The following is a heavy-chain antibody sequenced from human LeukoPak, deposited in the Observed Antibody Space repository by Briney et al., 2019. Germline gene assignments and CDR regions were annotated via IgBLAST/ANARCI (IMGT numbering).Heavy chain of an antibody. CDR2: FSYSCCTR. Sequence: GVPLRLFCAASGFTFSSYDMIWVRHAPGEGLVGVSYFSYSCCTRYYADSVKGRFTISRDNAKNSLYLQMNSLRAEDTAVYCCARGVTAMVFALYFDYWGQGTLVTVSS. V-gene: IGHV3-48*03. D-gene: IGHD5-18*01. CDR3: ARGVTAMVFALYFDY. J-gene: IGHJ4*02. CDR1: GFTFSSYD.